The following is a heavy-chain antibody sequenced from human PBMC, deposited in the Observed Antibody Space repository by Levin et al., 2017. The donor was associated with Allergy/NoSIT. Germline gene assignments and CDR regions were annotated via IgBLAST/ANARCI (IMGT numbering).Heavy chain of an antibody. Sequence: GGSLRLSCAASGFTFSSFNMNWVRQAPGKGLEWVSSISSSDNYIYYADSVKGRFTISRDNAKNSLYLQMNSLRAEDTAVYYCARDLSSGWYNELGYWGQGTLVTVSS. D-gene: IGHD6-19*01. CDR3: ARDLSSGWYNELGY. CDR2: ISSSDNYI. J-gene: IGHJ4*02. V-gene: IGHV3-21*06. CDR1: GFTFSSFN.